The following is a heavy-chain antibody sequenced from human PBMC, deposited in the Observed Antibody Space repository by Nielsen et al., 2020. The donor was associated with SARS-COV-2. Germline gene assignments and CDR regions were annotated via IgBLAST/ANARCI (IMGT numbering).Heavy chain of an antibody. J-gene: IGHJ5*02. D-gene: IGHD2-2*01. CDR3: AKDRARYCSSTSCSLNWFDP. Sequence: WVRQAPGQGLEWMGRIIPILGMANYAQKFQGRVTITADKSTSTAYMELSSLRSEDTAVYYCAKDRARYCSSTSCSLNWFDPWGQGTLVTVSS. CDR2: IIPILGMA. V-gene: IGHV1-69*04.